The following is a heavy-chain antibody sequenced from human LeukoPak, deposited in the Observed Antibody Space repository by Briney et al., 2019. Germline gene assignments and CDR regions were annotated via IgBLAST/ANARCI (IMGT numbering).Heavy chain of an antibody. CDR3: ARLPSYDYVWGSYRSYYFDY. J-gene: IGHJ4*02. Sequence: SETLSLTCAVYGGSFSDYYWRWIRQPPGKGLEWIGEINHSGSTNYNPSLKSRVTISVDTSKNQFSLKLSSVTAADTAVYYCARLPSYDYVWGSYRSYYFDYWGQGTLVTVSS. CDR1: GGSFSDYY. V-gene: IGHV4-34*01. CDR2: INHSGST. D-gene: IGHD3-16*02.